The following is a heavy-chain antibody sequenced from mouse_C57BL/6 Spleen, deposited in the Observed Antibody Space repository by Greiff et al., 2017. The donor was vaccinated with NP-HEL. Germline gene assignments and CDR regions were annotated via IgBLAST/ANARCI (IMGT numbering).Heavy chain of an antibody. CDR2: ISYDGSN. Sequence: EVQLQESGPGLVKPSQSLSLTCSVTGYSITSGYYWNWIRQFPGNKLEWMGYISYDGSNNYNPSLKNRISITRDTSKNQFFLKLNSVTTEDTATYYCARELTGYFDYWGQGTTLTVSS. V-gene: IGHV3-6*01. D-gene: IGHD4-1*01. CDR1: GYSITSGYY. J-gene: IGHJ2*01. CDR3: ARELTGYFDY.